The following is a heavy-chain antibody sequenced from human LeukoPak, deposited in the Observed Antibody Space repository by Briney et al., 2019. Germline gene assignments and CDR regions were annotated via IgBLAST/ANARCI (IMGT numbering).Heavy chain of an antibody. Sequence: GGSLRLSCAASGFTFTTYAVIWVCQAPGKGLEWVSAISGTAVDTFYADSVKGRFTISRDNSDNTVSLQVNSLRAEDTAVYYCARLSGTYGTTSRVLDSWGQGTLVIVSS. J-gene: IGHJ4*02. CDR3: ARLSGTYGTTSRVLDS. CDR2: ISGTAVDT. D-gene: IGHD1-1*01. CDR1: GFTFTTYA. V-gene: IGHV3-23*01.